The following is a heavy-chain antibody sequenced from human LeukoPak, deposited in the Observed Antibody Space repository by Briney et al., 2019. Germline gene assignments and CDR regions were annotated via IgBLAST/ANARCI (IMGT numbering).Heavy chain of an antibody. CDR3: ARYYHASGSYDY. Sequence: SQTLSLTCTVSGGSISSGGYYWSWIRRHPGEGLEWIGYIYYSGSTYYTPSLMSRVTISVDTSKNQFSLKLTSVTAADTAVYYCARYYHASGSYDYWGQGTLVTVSS. CDR1: GGSISSGGYY. CDR2: IYYSGST. J-gene: IGHJ4*02. V-gene: IGHV4-31*03. D-gene: IGHD3-10*01.